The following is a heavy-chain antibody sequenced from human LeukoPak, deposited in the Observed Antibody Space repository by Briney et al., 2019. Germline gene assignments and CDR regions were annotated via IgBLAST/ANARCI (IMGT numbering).Heavy chain of an antibody. D-gene: IGHD4-17*01. CDR3: ARGNYGYYGHFDH. V-gene: IGHV3-11*01. Sequence: GGSLRLSCAASGFTFSDYYMSWIRQAPGKGLEWVSYITSSGGSVYYADFVKGRFTISRDNAKRSLYLQMSSLRAEDTAVYYCARGNYGYYGHFDHWGQGTLVTVSS. CDR1: GFTFSDYY. J-gene: IGHJ4*02. CDR2: ITSSGGSV.